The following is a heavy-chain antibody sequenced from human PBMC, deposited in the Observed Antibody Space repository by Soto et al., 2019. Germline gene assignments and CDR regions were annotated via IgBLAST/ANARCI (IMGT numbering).Heavy chain of an antibody. CDR3: ASGSAPEVYY. CDR2: IIPHLIVT. J-gene: IGHJ4*02. CDR1: GGTFSKYS. V-gene: IGHV1-69*02. Sequence: QVPLVQSGAEVKKPGSSVKVSCTASGGTFSKYSISWIRQAPGQGLEWMGRIIPHLIVTNSAQKFKGRVTITADKSTGTAYMELNNLRSEDTAVYFCASGSAPEVYYWVQGNLIPVSS. D-gene: IGHD3-10*01.